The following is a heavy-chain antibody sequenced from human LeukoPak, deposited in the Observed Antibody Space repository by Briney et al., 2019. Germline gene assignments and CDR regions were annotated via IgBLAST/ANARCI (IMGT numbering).Heavy chain of an antibody. J-gene: IGHJ4*02. V-gene: IGHV3-23*01. Sequence: GGSLRPSCAASGFAFSSQAMGWVRQAPGKGLEWVSVISDSGDTTYYADSVKGRFTISRDNSKNTLYLQMNSLRAEDTAIYYCAKDARRSDGWYFFDRWGQGALVTVSS. CDR1: GFAFSSQA. D-gene: IGHD6-19*01. CDR3: AKDARRSDGWYFFDR. CDR2: ISDSGDTT.